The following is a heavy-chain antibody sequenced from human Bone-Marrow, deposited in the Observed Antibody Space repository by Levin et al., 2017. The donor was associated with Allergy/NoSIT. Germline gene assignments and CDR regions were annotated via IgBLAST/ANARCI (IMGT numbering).Heavy chain of an antibody. J-gene: IGHJ4*02. CDR2: INDDAKEK. CDR3: ARDGFPGASDY. Sequence: GGSLRLSCAASGFIFKSYWMTWVRQAPGKGLEWVANINDDAKEKYYVDSVKGRFTISRDNARNSLSLQMNSLRVEDTGLYYCARDGFPGASDYWGRGTLVTVS. D-gene: IGHD1-26*01. CDR1: GFIFKSYW. V-gene: IGHV3-7*01.